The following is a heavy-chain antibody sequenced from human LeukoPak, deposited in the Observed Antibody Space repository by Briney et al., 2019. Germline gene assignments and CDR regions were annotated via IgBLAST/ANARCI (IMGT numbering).Heavy chain of an antibody. J-gene: IGHJ4*02. V-gene: IGHV1-2*02. CDR2: INPNSGGT. CDR1: GYTFTGYY. Sequence: GASVKVPCKASGYTFTGYYMHWVRQAPGQGLEWMGWINPNSGGTNYAQKFQGRVTMTRDTSISTAYMELSRLRSDDTAVYYCARSPSWSSSWYDYWGQGTLVTGSS. D-gene: IGHD6-13*01. CDR3: ARSPSWSSSWYDY.